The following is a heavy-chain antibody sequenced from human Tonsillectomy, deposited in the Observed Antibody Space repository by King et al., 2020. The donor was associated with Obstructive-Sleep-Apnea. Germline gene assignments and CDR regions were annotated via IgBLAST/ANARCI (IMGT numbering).Heavy chain of an antibody. V-gene: IGHV3-7*01. CDR2: IKQDVGEK. CDR1: GFTFSNYW. CDR3: ARDRPRDDYGDLHEVY. Sequence: VQLVESGGGLVQPGGSLRLSCTVSGFTFSNYWMTLVRQAPGKGLEWVANIKQDVGEKYYGDSVKGRFTISRDNAKNSLYLKMNSLRAEDTAVYYCARDRPRDDYGDLHEVYWGQGTLVTVSS. J-gene: IGHJ4*02. D-gene: IGHD4-17*01.